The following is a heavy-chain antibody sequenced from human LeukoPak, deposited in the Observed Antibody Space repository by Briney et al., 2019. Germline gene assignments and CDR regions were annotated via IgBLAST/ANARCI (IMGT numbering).Heavy chain of an antibody. D-gene: IGHD6-6*01. CDR3: ASVKSSSRYYFYYMDV. CDR2: TSDNGGST. Sequence: GGSLRLSCAASGFTFSNYAMSWVRQAPGEGVQWVSATSDNGGSTYYADSVRGRFTISRDNSKNTLYLQMSSLRAEDTAVYYCASVKSSSRYYFYYMDVWGKGTTVTVSS. J-gene: IGHJ6*03. CDR1: GFTFSNYA. V-gene: IGHV3-23*01.